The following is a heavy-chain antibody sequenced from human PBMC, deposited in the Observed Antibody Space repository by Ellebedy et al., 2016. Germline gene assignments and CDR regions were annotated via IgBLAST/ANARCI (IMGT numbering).Heavy chain of an antibody. CDR3: ARDRIGDNWYTTFDY. CDR2: ISENSGTTT. Sequence: GGSLRLSXAASGFSFSSYGFNWVRQAPGQGLEFLAHISENSGTTTHYAESVRGRFTISRDNAKTALYLQMYSLTAEDTALYFCARDRIGDNWYTTFDYWGQGTLVTVSS. J-gene: IGHJ4*02. CDR1: GFSFSSYG. V-gene: IGHV3-48*03. D-gene: IGHD1-1*01.